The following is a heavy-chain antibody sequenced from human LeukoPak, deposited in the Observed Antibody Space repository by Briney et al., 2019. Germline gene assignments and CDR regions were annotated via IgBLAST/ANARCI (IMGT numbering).Heavy chain of an antibody. V-gene: IGHV3-30*18. Sequence: GRSLRLSCAASGFTFSSYGMHWVRQAPGKGLEWVAVISYDGSNKYYADSVKGRFTISRDNSKNTLYLQMNSLRAEDTAVYYCAKGGYSYGDCDYWGQGTLVTVSS. CDR3: AKGGYSYGDCDY. CDR1: GFTFSSYG. D-gene: IGHD5-18*01. J-gene: IGHJ4*02. CDR2: ISYDGSNK.